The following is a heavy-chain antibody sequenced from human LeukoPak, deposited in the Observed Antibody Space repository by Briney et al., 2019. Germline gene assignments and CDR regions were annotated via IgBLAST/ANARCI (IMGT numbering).Heavy chain of an antibody. Sequence: PGGSLRLSCVACGFSFSDYYMSWIRQAPGRGLEWISYISGSGSDLYYADSVKGRSTISRDNANNSLYLQMNSLRAEDTAVYYCARSIGYYYTMDVWGQGTTVTVSS. V-gene: IGHV3-11*01. CDR1: GFSFSDYY. CDR2: ISGSGSDL. CDR3: ARSIGYYYTMDV. J-gene: IGHJ6*02. D-gene: IGHD3-22*01.